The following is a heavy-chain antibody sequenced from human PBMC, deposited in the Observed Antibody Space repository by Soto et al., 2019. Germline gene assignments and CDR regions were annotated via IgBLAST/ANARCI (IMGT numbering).Heavy chain of an antibody. D-gene: IGHD3-9*01. V-gene: IGHV1-58*01. J-gene: IGHJ6*02. CDR3: AADPYYDILTGYPALYYYYGMDV. CDR1: GFTFTSSA. Sequence: QTQLVQSGPEVKKPGTSVKVSCKASGFTFTSSAVQWVRQARGQRLEWIGWIVVGSGNTNYAQKFQERVTITRDMSTSTAYMELSSLRSEDTAVYYCAADPYYDILTGYPALYYYYGMDVWGQGTTVTVSS. CDR2: IVVGSGNT.